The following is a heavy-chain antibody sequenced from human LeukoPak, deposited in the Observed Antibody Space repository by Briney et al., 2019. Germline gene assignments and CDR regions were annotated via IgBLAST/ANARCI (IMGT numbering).Heavy chain of an antibody. CDR1: GYTFTSYG. V-gene: IGHV1-18*01. CDR3: ARDNSVRDEAWWFNP. J-gene: IGHJ5*02. CDR2: ISAYNGNT. Sequence: ASVKVSCKASGYTFTSYGISWVRQAPGEGLEWMGWISAYNGNTNYAQKLQGRVTMTTDTSASTAYMELRSLRSEDTAVYYCARDNSVRDEAWWFNPWGQGTLVTVSS. D-gene: IGHD5-24*01.